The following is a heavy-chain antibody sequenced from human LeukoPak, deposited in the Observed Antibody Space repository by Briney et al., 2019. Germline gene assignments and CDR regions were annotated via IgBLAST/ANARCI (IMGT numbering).Heavy chain of an antibody. V-gene: IGHV5-51*01. CDR2: IYPGDSDP. CDR1: GYSFTSYW. CDR3: ARPSGWELRGGWFDP. Sequence: GESLKISCKGSGYSFTSYWIGWVRQMPGKGLEWMGIIYPGDSDPSYSPSFQGQVTISADKSISTAYLQWSSLKASDTAMYYCARPSGWELRGGWFDPWGQGTLVTVSS. D-gene: IGHD1-26*01. J-gene: IGHJ5*02.